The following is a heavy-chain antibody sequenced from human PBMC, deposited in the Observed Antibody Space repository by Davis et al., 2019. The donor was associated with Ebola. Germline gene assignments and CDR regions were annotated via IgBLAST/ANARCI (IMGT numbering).Heavy chain of an antibody. CDR3: AREYAPGVTYDY. V-gene: IGHV1-18*01. D-gene: IGHD2-21*02. CDR2: ISAYNGNT. J-gene: IGHJ4*02. CDR1: GYTFTSYG. Sequence: ASVKVSCKASGYTFTSYGISWVRQAPGQGLEWMGWISAYNGNTNYAQKLQGRVTMTTDTSTSTGYMELRSLRSDDTAVYYCAREYAPGVTYDYWGQETLFTVFS.